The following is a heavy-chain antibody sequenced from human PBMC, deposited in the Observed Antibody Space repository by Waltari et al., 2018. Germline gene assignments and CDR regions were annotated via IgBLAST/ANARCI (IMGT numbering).Heavy chain of an antibody. CDR3: AREYCGGDCRLFDY. CDR2: INPNGGAT. Sequence: LVQSGAEVMKPGASVKVSCKVSRDAITEHYIHWVRQVPGQGLEWRGRINPNGGATNYARNYRGRITVTWDTSATPSDMGLSGLRSDDTAVYYCAREYCGGDCRLFDYWGQGTLVTVSS. V-gene: IGHV1-2*06. D-gene: IGHD2-21*02. CDR1: RDAITEHY. J-gene: IGHJ4*01.